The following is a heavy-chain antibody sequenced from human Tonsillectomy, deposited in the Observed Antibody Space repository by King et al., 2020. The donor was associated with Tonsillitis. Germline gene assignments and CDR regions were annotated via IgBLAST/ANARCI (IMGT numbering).Heavy chain of an antibody. J-gene: IGHJ4*02. D-gene: IGHD6-19*01. CDR3: AKDLEGSGWYWGPDY. CDR1: GFTFSSYA. V-gene: IGHV3-23*04. Sequence: VQLVESGGGLVQPGGSLRLSCAASGFTFSSYAMSWVRQAPGKGLEWVSSISGSGDSTYYADSVRGRFTISRDNSKNTLYLQMNSLRAEDTAVYYCAKDLEGSGWYWGPDYWGQGTLVTVSS. CDR2: ISGSGDST.